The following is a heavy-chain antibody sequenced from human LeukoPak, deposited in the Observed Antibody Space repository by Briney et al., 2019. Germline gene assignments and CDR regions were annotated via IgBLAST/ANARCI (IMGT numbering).Heavy chain of an antibody. CDR1: GFTFSSYS. V-gene: IGHV3-21*01. CDR3: ARDKEQWLVKGDY. Sequence: GGSLRLSCAASGFTFSSYSMNWVRQAPGKGLEWVSSISSSSSYIYYADSVKGRFTISRDNAKNSLYLQMNSLRAEDTAVYYCARDKEQWLVKGDYGGRGTRVSVST. J-gene: IGHJ4*02. CDR2: ISSSSSYI. D-gene: IGHD6-19*01.